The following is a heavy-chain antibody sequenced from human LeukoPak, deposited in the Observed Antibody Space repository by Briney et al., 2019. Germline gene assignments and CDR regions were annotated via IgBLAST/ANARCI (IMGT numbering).Heavy chain of an antibody. CDR2: ISAYNSAYNGNT. D-gene: IGHD1-26*01. Sequence: ASVKVSCKASGYTFINYGITWVRQAPGQGLEWMGWISAYNSAYNGNTHYAQKLQGRVTMTTDTSTNTGYMELRSLRSDDTAVYYCTTEGGLRYSGSYYAGAFDIWGQGTMVTVSS. J-gene: IGHJ3*02. CDR3: TTEGGLRYSGSYYAGAFDI. CDR1: GYTFINYG. V-gene: IGHV1-18*01.